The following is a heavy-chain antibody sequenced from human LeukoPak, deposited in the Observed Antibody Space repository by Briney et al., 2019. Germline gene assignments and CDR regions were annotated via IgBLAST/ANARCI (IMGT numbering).Heavy chain of an antibody. Sequence: GGSLRLSCAASGFTFSNAWMDWVRQAPGKGLEWVSSISSGSAFIYYADSVKGRFTISRDNAKNSLYLQMDSLRVEDTAVYYCARDIGRYRNLDYWGQGTLVTVSS. CDR3: ARDIGRYRNLDY. J-gene: IGHJ4*02. CDR2: ISSGSAFI. V-gene: IGHV3-21*01. CDR1: GFTFSNAW. D-gene: IGHD4-11*01.